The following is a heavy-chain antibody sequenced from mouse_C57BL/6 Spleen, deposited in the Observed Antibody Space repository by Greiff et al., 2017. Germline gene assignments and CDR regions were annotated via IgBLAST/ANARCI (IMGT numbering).Heavy chain of an antibody. CDR3: ARSNWDVGYFDY. J-gene: IGHJ2*01. CDR1: GYTFTDYY. CDR2: IYPGSGNT. Sequence: VKLMESGAELVRPGASVKLSCKASGYTFTDYYINWVKQRPGQGLEWIARIYPGSGNTYYNEKFKGKATLTAEKSSSTAYMQLSSLTSEDSAVYFCARSNWDVGYFDYWGQGTTLTVSS. V-gene: IGHV1-76*01. D-gene: IGHD4-1*01.